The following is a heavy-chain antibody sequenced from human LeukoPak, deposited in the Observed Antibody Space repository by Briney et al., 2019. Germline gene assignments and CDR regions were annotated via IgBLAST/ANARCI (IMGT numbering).Heavy chain of an antibody. J-gene: IGHJ4*02. CDR3: VRSEIDDYSRY. CDR1: GYSISSGYE. D-gene: IGHD4-11*01. V-gene: IGHV4-38-2*02. Sequence: SETLSLTCSVSGYSISSGYEWGWIRQPPGKRLEWIGSISQSGNTYDNLSLKSRVTMSVDTARNQFSLKLTSVTAADTAVYYCVRSEIDDYSRYWGRGMLVIVSS. CDR2: ISQSGNT.